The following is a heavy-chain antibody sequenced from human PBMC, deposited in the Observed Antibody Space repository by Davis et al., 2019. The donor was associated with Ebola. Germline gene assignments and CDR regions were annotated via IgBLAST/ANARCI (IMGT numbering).Heavy chain of an antibody. J-gene: IGHJ6*02. Sequence: ASVKVSCKVSGYTLTELSMHWVRQAPGKGLEWMGGFDPEDGETIYAQKFQGRVTMTEDTSTDTAYMELSSLRSEDTAVYYCATVFPSSNYVCCYYYYGMDVWGQGTTVTVSS. D-gene: IGHD4-11*01. CDR2: FDPEDGET. CDR3: ATVFPSSNYVCCYYYYGMDV. V-gene: IGHV1-24*01. CDR1: GYTLTELS.